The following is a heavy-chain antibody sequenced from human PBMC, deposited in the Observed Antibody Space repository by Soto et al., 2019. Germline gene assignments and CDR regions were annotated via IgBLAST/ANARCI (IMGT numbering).Heavy chain of an antibody. CDR1: GFSLITSGVG. V-gene: IGHV2-5*02. CDR2: IYWDDDK. D-gene: IGHD3-16*01. J-gene: IGHJ5*02. CDR3: AHIVTGCFT. Sequence: QITLKESGPTLVKPTQTLTLTCTISGFSLITSGVGVGWIRQPPGKALEWLALIYWDDDKRYSPSLKSRLTITKDSSKNLVVLTMTNMDPVDTATYYCAHIVTGCFTWGRGALVTVSS.